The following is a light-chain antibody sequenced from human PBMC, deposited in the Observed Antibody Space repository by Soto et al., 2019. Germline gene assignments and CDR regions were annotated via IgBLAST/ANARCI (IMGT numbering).Light chain of an antibody. Sequence: QSVLTQPPSASGTPGQRVTISCSGSSSNIGSDIVNWYQQLPGMAPKLLIYSNNQRPSGVPDRFSGSKSGTSASLAISGLQSEDEADYYCAAWDGSLNGWVFGGGTKVTVL. J-gene: IGLJ3*02. CDR2: SNN. CDR1: SSNIGSDI. V-gene: IGLV1-44*01. CDR3: AAWDGSLNGWV.